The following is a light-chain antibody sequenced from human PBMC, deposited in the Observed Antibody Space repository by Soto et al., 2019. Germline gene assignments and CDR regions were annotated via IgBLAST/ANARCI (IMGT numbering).Light chain of an antibody. CDR3: LHYGRSPPYT. CDR2: GAS. CDR1: QRISSSY. J-gene: IGKJ2*01. Sequence: EIVLTQAPGTLSLSPGERATLSCRASQRISSSYLAWYQHKPGQAPRLLLYGASSRATGIPDRLSGSGSGTDFTLTISRLEPDDFAVYYCLHYGRSPPYTFGQGNKLEIK. V-gene: IGKV3-20*01.